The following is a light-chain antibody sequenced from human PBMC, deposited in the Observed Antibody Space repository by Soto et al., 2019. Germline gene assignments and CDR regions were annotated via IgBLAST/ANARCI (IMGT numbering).Light chain of an antibody. CDR3: QQLNSFPFI. CDR2: ASS. CDR1: QAIDTY. Sequence: DIQLTQSPSFLSASVGDRVTITCRASQAIDTYLAWYQKKPGKAPKILIYASSLLQSGGPSRISGGESGTKFTRTINSLQPEDFANYDCQQLNSFPFIFGQGTRLEIK. V-gene: IGKV1-9*01. J-gene: IGKJ5*01.